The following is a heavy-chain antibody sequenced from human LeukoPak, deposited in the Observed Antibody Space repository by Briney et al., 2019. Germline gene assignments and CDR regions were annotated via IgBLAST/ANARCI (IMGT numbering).Heavy chain of an antibody. V-gene: IGHV1-69*04. CDR1: GGTFNSYA. CDR3: ARERDYTTMAPFDY. J-gene: IGHJ4*02. Sequence: GASVKVSCKASGGTFNSYAFSWVRQAPGQGLEWMGRIIPILDIANHAQKFQGRVTITADKSTSTAYMELSSLRSEDTALYYCARERDYTTMAPFDYWGQGTLVTVSS. D-gene: IGHD5-18*01. CDR2: IIPILDIA.